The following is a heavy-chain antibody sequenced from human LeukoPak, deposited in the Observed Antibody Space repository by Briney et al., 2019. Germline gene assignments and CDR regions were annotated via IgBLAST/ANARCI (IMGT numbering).Heavy chain of an antibody. V-gene: IGHV1-18*01. J-gene: IGHJ4*02. D-gene: IGHD2-15*01. Sequence: ASVKVSCKASGYTFTSYGISWVRQAPGQGLEWMGWISAYNGNTNYAQKFQGRVTITADKSTSTAYMELSSLRSEDTAVYYCARDLPNCSGGSCYSSNYFDYWGQGTLVTVSS. CDR3: ARDLPNCSGGSCYSSNYFDY. CDR1: GYTFTSYG. CDR2: ISAYNGNT.